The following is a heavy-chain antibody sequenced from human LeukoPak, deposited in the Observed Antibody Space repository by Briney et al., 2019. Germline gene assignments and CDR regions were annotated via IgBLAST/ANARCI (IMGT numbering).Heavy chain of an antibody. Sequence: ASVKVSCKASGGTFSSYAISWVRQAPGQGLEWMGGIIPIFGTANYAQKFQGRVTITTDESTSTAYMERSSLRSEDTAVYYCARGSSIAARHPGHYYYYYMDVWGKGTTVTVSS. CDR3: ARGSSIAARHPGHYYYYYMDV. CDR1: GGTFSSYA. CDR2: IIPIFGTA. V-gene: IGHV1-69*05. J-gene: IGHJ6*03. D-gene: IGHD6-6*01.